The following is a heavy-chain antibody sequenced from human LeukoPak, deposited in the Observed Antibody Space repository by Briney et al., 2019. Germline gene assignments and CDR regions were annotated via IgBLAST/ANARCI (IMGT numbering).Heavy chain of an antibody. CDR1: GFTFSSYE. V-gene: IGHV3-48*03. J-gene: IGHJ4*02. Sequence: GGSLRLSCAASGFTFSSYEMNWVRQAPGKGLEWVSYISSSGSTIYYADSVKGRFTISRDNAKSSLYLQMNSLRAEDTAVCYCARNVGWERTPYYFDFWGQGTLVTVSS. D-gene: IGHD1-26*01. CDR2: ISSSGSTI. CDR3: ARNVGWERTPYYFDF.